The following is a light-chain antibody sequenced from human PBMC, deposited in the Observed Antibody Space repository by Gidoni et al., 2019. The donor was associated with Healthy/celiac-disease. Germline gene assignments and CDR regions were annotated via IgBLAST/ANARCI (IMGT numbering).Light chain of an antibody. CDR1: QGISSY. J-gene: IGKJ5*01. Sequence: DIQLTQSPSFLSASVGDRVTITCRASQGISSYLAWYQQKPRKAPKRLIYAASSLQSGVPTMFSGSGSGTEFTLTISSLQPEAFTTYFCQLLNSYPLTFGQGTRLEIK. CDR2: AAS. V-gene: IGKV1-9*01. CDR3: QLLNSYPLT.